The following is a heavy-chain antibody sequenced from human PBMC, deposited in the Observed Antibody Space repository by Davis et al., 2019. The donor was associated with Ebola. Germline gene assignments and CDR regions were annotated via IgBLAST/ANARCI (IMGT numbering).Heavy chain of an antibody. CDR1: GGSISSYY. J-gene: IGHJ6*02. V-gene: IGHV4-59*12. CDR3: ARGRVRFLPRVFYGMDV. D-gene: IGHD3-3*01. Sequence: MPSETLSLTCTVSGGSISSYYWSWIRQPPGKGLEWIGYIYYSGSTNYNPSLKSRVTISVDTSKNQFSLKLSSVTAADTAVYYCARGRVRFLPRVFYGMDVWGQGTTVTVSS. CDR2: IYYSGST.